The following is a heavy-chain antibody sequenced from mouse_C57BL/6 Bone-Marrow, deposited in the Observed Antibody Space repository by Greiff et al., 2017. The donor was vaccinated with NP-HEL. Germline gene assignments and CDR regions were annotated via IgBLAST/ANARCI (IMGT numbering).Heavy chain of an antibody. CDR3: ARDSSGRPSYWYFDV. CDR1: GYSITSGYY. CDR2: ISYDGSN. Sequence: VQLKESGPGLVKPSQSLSLTCSVTGYSITSGYYWNWIRQFPGNKLEWMGYISYDGSNNYNPSLKNRISITRDTSKNQFFLKLNSVTTEDTATYYCARDSSGRPSYWYFDVWGTGTTVTVSS. J-gene: IGHJ1*03. V-gene: IGHV3-6*01. D-gene: IGHD3-2*02.